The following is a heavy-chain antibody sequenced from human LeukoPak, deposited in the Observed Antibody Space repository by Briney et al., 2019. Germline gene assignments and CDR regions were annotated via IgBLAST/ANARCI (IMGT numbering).Heavy chain of an antibody. CDR1: GGTFSSYA. CDR2: IIPIFGTA. V-gene: IGHV1-69*06. J-gene: IGHJ4*02. D-gene: IGHD6-13*01. CDR3: AGERSSSSWYGLFDY. Sequence: SVKVSCKASGGTFSSYAISWVRQAPGQGLEWMGGIIPIFGTANYAQKFQGRVTITADKSTSTAYMELSSLRSEDTAVYYCAGERSSSSWYGLFDYWGQGTLVTVSS.